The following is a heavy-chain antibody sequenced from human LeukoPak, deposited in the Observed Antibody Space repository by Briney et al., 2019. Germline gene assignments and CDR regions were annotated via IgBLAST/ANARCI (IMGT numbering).Heavy chain of an antibody. D-gene: IGHD1-26*01. Sequence: GGSLRLSCAASGFTFSSYAMSWVRQAPGKGLEWLSSISGSGGSTYYADSVKGRFTTSRDNSKNMLYVQMNSLRAEDTAVYSCAKGLQWELPFDYWGQGTLVTVSS. CDR2: ISGSGGST. V-gene: IGHV3-23*01. J-gene: IGHJ4*02. CDR3: AKGLQWELPFDY. CDR1: GFTFSSYA.